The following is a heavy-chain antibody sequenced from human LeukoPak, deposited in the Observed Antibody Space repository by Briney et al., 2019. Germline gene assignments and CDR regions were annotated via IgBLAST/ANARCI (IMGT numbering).Heavy chain of an antibody. Sequence: GEPLKISCKGSGYSFTSYWIGWVRQMPGKGLEWMGIIYPGDSDTRYSPSFQGQVTISADKSISTAYLQWSRLNASDTAMYYCARSGYSYGTHNFDYWGQGTLVTVSS. CDR3: ARSGYSYGTHNFDY. D-gene: IGHD5-18*01. CDR2: IYPGDSDT. V-gene: IGHV5-51*01. J-gene: IGHJ4*02. CDR1: GYSFTSYW.